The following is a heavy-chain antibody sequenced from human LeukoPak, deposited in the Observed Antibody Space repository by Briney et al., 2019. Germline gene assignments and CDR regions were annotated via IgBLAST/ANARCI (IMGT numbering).Heavy chain of an antibody. Sequence: GGSLRLSCSASGFTFSSYSMTWVRQAPGKGLEWVSSISSSSSYIYYADSVKGRFTISRDNAKNSLYLQMNSLRAEDTAVYYCAKVAGTSSSSRASDYWGQGTLVTVSS. V-gene: IGHV3-21*04. D-gene: IGHD6-6*01. CDR3: AKVAGTSSSSRASDY. CDR2: ISSSSSYI. CDR1: GFTFSSYS. J-gene: IGHJ4*02.